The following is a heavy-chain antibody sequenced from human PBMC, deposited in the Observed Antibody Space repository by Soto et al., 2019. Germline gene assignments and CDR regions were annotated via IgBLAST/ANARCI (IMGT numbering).Heavy chain of an antibody. CDR3: ATVRWELHDAFDI. Sequence: QVQLQESGPGLVKPSQTLSLTCTVSGGSISTGGYYWTWIRRPQGRGLEWIGYIYHSGMTFSNPSLQSRVAISIDTSKNKFSLKLSSVTAADTAVYYCATVRWELHDAFDIWGQGTMVSVSS. V-gene: IGHV4-31*03. CDR2: IYHSGMT. D-gene: IGHD1-26*01. J-gene: IGHJ3*02. CDR1: GGSISTGGYY.